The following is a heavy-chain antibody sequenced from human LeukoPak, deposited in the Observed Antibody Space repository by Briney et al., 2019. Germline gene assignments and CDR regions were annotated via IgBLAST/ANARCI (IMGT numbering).Heavy chain of an antibody. CDR1: GFTFGSYA. CDR2: IYSGGST. D-gene: IGHD3-22*01. Sequence: GGSLRLSCAASGFTFGSYAMSWVRQAPGKGLEWVSVIYSGGSTYYADSVKGRFTISRDNSKNTVYLQMNSLRAEDTAVYYCASKIPSSVKYYFDYWGQGTLVTVSS. CDR3: ASKIPSSVKYYFDY. V-gene: IGHV3-66*01. J-gene: IGHJ4*02.